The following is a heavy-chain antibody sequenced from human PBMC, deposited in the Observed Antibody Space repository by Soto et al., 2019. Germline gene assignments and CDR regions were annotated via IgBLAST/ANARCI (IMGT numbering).Heavy chain of an antibody. CDR3: ARGLLLWFGELSRRGGYYYYMDV. D-gene: IGHD3-10*01. V-gene: IGHV4-34*01. CDR1: GGSFSGYY. J-gene: IGHJ6*03. Sequence: QVQLQQWGAGLLKPSETLSLTCAVYGGSFSGYYWSWIRQTPGKGLEWSGEINDSGSNNYNPSLKSRVTILVDTPKNQFSLKLRSVTAADAAVNYCARGLLLWFGELSRRGGYYYYMDVWGKGTTVTVSS. CDR2: INDSGSN.